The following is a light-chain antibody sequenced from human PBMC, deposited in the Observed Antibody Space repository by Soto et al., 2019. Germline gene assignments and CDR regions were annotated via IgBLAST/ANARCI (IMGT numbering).Light chain of an antibody. CDR1: QSISGA. CDR3: QQRSNWPRT. J-gene: IGKJ1*01. V-gene: IGKV3-11*01. Sequence: IVFTQSPGTLSLSPGERATLSCRASQSISGALAWYQQKPGQAPRLLIYDVSNRATGIPARFSGSGSGTDFTLTISSLEPEDFAVYYCQQRSNWPRTFGQGTKVDIK. CDR2: DVS.